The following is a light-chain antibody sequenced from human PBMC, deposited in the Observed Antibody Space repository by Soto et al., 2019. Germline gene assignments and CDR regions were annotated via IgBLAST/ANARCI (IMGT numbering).Light chain of an antibody. CDR3: QQYDSAPLT. CDR1: QSVRTSN. CDR2: GAS. V-gene: IGKV3-20*01. Sequence: EIVLTQSPGIVSLSPGERVALSCRASQSVRTSNLAWYQHRPGQAPRLLIYGASSRATGIPDRFSGSGSGTDFTLTISRLEPEDFAVYYCQQYDSAPLTFGQGTKVDIK. J-gene: IGKJ1*01.